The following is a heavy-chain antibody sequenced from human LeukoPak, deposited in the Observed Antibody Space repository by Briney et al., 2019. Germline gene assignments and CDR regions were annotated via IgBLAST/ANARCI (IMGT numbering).Heavy chain of an antibody. J-gene: IGHJ4*02. CDR3: AKAPPKITGVLGTSFDY. CDR1: GFTFSSYG. CDR2: ISGRGDST. Sequence: GGSLRLSCAASGFTFSSYGMNWVRQAPGKGLEWVSAISGRGDSTYYADSVGGRFTISRDNSKNTLYLQMNSLRAEDTAVYYCAKAPPKITGVLGTSFDYWGQGSLVAVSS. V-gene: IGHV3-23*01. D-gene: IGHD3-16*01.